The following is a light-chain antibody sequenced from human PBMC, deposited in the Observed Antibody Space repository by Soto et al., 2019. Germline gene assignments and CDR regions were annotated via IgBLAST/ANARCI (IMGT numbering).Light chain of an antibody. CDR2: DAS. J-gene: IGKJ5*01. CDR3: QQRSNWHPIT. Sequence: EIVWTQSPATLSLSPGERATLSCRASQSVSSSYLAWYQQKPGQAPRLIIYDASNRATGIPARFSGSGSGTDFTLTISSPEPEDFAVYYCQQRSNWHPITFGQGTRLEIK. CDR1: QSVSSSY. V-gene: IGKV3D-11*02.